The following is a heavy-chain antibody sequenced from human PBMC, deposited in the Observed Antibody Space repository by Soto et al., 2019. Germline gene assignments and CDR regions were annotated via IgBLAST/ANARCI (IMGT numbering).Heavy chain of an antibody. Sequence: QVQLQQWGAGLLKPSETLSLTCAVYGGSFSGYYWSWIRQPPGKGLEWIGEINHSGSTKYNPSLKSRVTISVDTSKNQFSLKLSSVTAADTAVYYCARGPLGGRRYYYGMDVWGQGTTVTVSS. J-gene: IGHJ6*02. CDR1: GGSFSGYY. D-gene: IGHD3-16*01. CDR2: INHSGST. V-gene: IGHV4-34*01. CDR3: ARGPLGGRRYYYGMDV.